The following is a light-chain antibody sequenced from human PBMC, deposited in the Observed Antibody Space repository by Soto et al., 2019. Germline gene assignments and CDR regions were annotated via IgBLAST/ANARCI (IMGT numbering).Light chain of an antibody. Sequence: EIVLTQSPGTLSLSPGERATLSCRASQSVSSSYLAWYQQKPGQAPRLLIYGASSRATGIPDRFSGSGSGTDFTPTISSLEAEDCAGYYCQQYGSSPPYTCGQGTKLEI. CDR3: QQYGSSPPYT. CDR2: GAS. J-gene: IGKJ2*01. CDR1: QSVSSSY. V-gene: IGKV3-20*01.